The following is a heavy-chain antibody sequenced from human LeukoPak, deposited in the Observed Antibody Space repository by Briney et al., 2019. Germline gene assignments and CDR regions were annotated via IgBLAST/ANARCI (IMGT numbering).Heavy chain of an antibody. V-gene: IGHV3-21*01. D-gene: IGHD3-3*01. Sequence: KPGGSLRLSCAASGFTFSSYSMNWVRQAPGKGLEWVSSISSSSSYIYYADSVKGRFTISRDNAKNSLYLQMNSLRAEDTAVYYCARVKSYYTTTGAPFDYWGQGTLVTVSS. J-gene: IGHJ4*02. CDR1: GFTFSSYS. CDR3: ARVKSYYTTTGAPFDY. CDR2: ISSSSSYI.